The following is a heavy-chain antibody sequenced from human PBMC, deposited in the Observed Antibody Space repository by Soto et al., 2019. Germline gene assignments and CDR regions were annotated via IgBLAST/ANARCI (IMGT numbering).Heavy chain of an antibody. CDR1: GYTFTSYG. CDR2: ISAYNGNT. Sequence: QVQLVQSGAEVKKPGASVKVSCKASGYTFTSYGISWVRQAPGQGLEWMGWISAYNGNTNYAQKLQGRVTMTTDTSTSTANMELRILRSDDTAVYYCARVVGIAYCSGGSCSFFDYWGQGTLVTVSS. CDR3: ARVVGIAYCSGGSCSFFDY. J-gene: IGHJ4*02. V-gene: IGHV1-18*04. D-gene: IGHD2-15*01.